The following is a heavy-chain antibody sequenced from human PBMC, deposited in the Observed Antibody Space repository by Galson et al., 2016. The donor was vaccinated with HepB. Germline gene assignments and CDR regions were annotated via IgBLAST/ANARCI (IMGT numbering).Heavy chain of an antibody. CDR3: AREREQQLPDYIFYYYGMDV. CDR1: GFTLSKYT. Sequence: SLRLSCAASGFTLSKYTMHWVRQAPGKGLEWVALIPYDGRNIYYADSVKGQFFISRDNSKNTLYLQMNSLRPEDTAVYYCAREREQQLPDYIFYYYGMDVWGQGTTVTVSS. V-gene: IGHV3-30*04. CDR2: IPYDGRNI. D-gene: IGHD6-13*01. J-gene: IGHJ6*02.